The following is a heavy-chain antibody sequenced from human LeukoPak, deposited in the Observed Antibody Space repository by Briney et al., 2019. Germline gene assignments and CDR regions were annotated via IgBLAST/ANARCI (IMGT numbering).Heavy chain of an antibody. CDR1: GYTFTSYD. CDR3: ARDLPYSSSWYEAFDI. J-gene: IGHJ3*02. D-gene: IGHD6-13*01. CDR2: MNPNSGNT. V-gene: IGHV1-8*01. Sequence: ASVKVSCKASGYTFTSYDINWVRQATGQGLEWMGWMNPNSGNTGYAQKFQGRVTMTTDTSTSTAYMELRSLRSDDTAVYYCARDLPYSSSWYEAFDIWGQGTMVTVSS.